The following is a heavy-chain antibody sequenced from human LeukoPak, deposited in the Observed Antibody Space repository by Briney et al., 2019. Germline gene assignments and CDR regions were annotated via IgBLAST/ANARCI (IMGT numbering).Heavy chain of an antibody. CDR2: IKSKNDGGTT. J-gene: IGHJ5*02. Sequence: GGSLRLSCAASGFIFSNTWMSWVRQAPGKGLEWVGHIKSKNDGGTTNYAAPVKGRFTISRDDSKNTLYLQMNSLKTEDTAFYYCHTLHPYYDFLSALDPWGQGTLVTVPS. D-gene: IGHD3-3*01. CDR3: HTLHPYYDFLSALDP. CDR1: GFIFSNTW. V-gene: IGHV3-15*01.